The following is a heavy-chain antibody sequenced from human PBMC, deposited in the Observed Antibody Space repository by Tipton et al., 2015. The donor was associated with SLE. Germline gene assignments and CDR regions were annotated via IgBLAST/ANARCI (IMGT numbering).Heavy chain of an antibody. J-gene: IGHJ4*02. CDR2: INHSGST. CDR3: ARGGIVVVTAIPFDY. CDR1: GGSFSGYF. D-gene: IGHD2-21*02. V-gene: IGHV4-34*01. Sequence: TLSLTCAVCGGSFSGYFWSWIRQPPGKGLEWIGEINHSGSTNYNPSLKSRVTISVDTSKNQFSLKLSSVTAADTAVYYCARGGIVVVTAIPFDYWGQGTLVTVSS.